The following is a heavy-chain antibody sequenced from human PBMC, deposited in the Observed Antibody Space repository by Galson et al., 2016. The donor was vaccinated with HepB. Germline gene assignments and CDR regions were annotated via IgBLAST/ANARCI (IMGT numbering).Heavy chain of an antibody. V-gene: IGHV3-23*01. CDR2: ISGRGGSN. CDR3: AKSPDMITFGGIIVIPVHWFHP. J-gene: IGHJ5*02. D-gene: IGHD3-16*02. CDR1: GFTFSSYA. Sequence: SLRLSCAASGFTFSSYAMSWVRKAPGKGLKWASSISGRGGSNNYAASLRGRLTISRDNSKKTLYLQINSRRAEDTAVDYCAKSPDMITFGGIIVIPVHWFHPWGQGTLVTVSS.